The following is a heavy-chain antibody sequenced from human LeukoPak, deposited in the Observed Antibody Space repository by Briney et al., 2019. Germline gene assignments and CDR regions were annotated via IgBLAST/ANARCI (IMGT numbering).Heavy chain of an antibody. V-gene: IGHV1-69*05. D-gene: IGHD3-22*01. CDR1: GGTFSSYA. Sequence: SVKVSCKASGGTFSSYAISWVRQAPGQGLEWMGGIIPIFGTANYAQKFQGRVTITTDESTSTAYMELSSLRSEDTAVYYCAREAYYVSSGSYYFDYWGQGTLVTVSS. CDR3: AREAYYVSSGSYYFDY. J-gene: IGHJ4*02. CDR2: IIPIFGTA.